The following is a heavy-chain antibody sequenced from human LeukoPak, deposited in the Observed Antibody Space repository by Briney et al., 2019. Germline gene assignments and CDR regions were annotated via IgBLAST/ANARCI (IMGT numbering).Heavy chain of an antibody. Sequence: PSETLSLTCAVYGGSFSGYYWSWIRQPPGKGLEWIGEINHSGSTNYNPSLKSRVTISVDTSKNQSSLKLSSVTAADTAVYYCASLGRYDSSGHDQRAFDPWGQGTLVTVSS. CDR3: ASLGRYDSSGHDQRAFDP. CDR1: GGSFSGYY. J-gene: IGHJ5*02. D-gene: IGHD3-22*01. V-gene: IGHV4-34*01. CDR2: INHSGST.